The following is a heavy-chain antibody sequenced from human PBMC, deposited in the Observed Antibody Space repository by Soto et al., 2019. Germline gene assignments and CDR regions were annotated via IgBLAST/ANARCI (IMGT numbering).Heavy chain of an antibody. Sequence: SETLSLTCTVSGGSISPYYWSWIRQHPGKGLEWVGYIYYSGSTYYNPSLKSRVTISVDTSKNQFSLKLSSVTAADTAVYYCARSVDPWGQGTLVTVSS. CDR2: IYYSGST. V-gene: IGHV4-59*06. CDR1: GGSISPYY. CDR3: ARSVDP. J-gene: IGHJ5*02.